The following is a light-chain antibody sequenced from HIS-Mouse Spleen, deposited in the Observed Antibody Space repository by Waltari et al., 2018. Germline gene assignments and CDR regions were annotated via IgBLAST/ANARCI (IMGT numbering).Light chain of an antibody. J-gene: IGLJ2*01. CDR2: EDS. CDR1: ALPKKY. CDR3: YSTDSSGNHRV. Sequence: SYELTQPPSVSVSPGQTARITCSGDALPKKYAYWYQQKSGQAPGLVIYEDSKRPSGFLERFSGSRSGTMATLTISGAQVEEEADYYCYSTDSSGNHRVFGGGTKLTVL. V-gene: IGLV3-10*01.